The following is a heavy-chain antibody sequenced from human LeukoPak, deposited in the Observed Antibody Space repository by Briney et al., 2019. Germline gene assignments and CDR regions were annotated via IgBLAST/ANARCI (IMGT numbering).Heavy chain of an antibody. D-gene: IGHD3-22*01. CDR3: ARAPLDYYYDSSGYYYYYYMDV. CDR1: GGSFSGYY. J-gene: IGHJ6*03. V-gene: IGHV4-34*01. Sequence: PSETLSLTCAVYGGSFSGYYWSWIRQPPGKGLEWIGEINHSGSTNYNPSLKSRVTISVDTSKNQFSLKLSSVTAADTAVYYCARAPLDYYYDSSGYYYYYYMDVWGKGTTVTVSS. CDR2: INHSGST.